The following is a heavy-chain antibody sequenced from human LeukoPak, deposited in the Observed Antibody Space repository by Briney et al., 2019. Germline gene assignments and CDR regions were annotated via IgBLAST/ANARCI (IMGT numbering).Heavy chain of an antibody. J-gene: IGHJ4*02. CDR2: ISGGGGST. V-gene: IGHV3-23*01. CDR3: AEDPIYDSGNYYSDY. D-gene: IGHD3-22*01. Sequence: PGGSLRLSCAASGFTFSSYAMTWVRQAPGKGLEWVSTISGGGGSTSYADSVKGRFTISRDNSKNTLSLQMNSLRAEDTAVYYCAEDPIYDSGNYYSDYWGQGTLVTVSS. CDR1: GFTFSSYA.